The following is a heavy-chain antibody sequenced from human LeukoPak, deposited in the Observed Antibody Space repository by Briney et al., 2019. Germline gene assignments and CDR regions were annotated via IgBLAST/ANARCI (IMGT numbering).Heavy chain of an antibody. D-gene: IGHD4-17*01. CDR1: GGSFSGYY. CDR3: ARVPTVTFFDY. CDR2: INHSGST. Sequence: PSETLSLTCAVYGGSFSGYYWSWIRQPPGKGLEWIGEINHSGSTYYNPSLKSRVTISVDTSKNQFSLKLSSVTAADTAVYYCARVPTVTFFDYWGQGTLVTVSS. J-gene: IGHJ4*02. V-gene: IGHV4-34*01.